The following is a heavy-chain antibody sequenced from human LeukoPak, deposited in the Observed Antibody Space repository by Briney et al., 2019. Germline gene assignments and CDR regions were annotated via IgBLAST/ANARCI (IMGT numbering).Heavy chain of an antibody. CDR3: ARETTMVRGVIITSSNYYYYYGMDV. CDR2: ISAYNGNT. CDR1: GYTFTSYG. Sequence: ASVKVSCKASGYTFTSYGISWVRQAPGQGLEWMGWISAYNGNTNYAQKLQGRVTMTTDTSTSTAYMELRSLRSDDTAVYYCARETTMVRGVIITSSNYYYYYGMDVWGQGTTVTVSS. V-gene: IGHV1-18*01. J-gene: IGHJ6*02. D-gene: IGHD3-10*01.